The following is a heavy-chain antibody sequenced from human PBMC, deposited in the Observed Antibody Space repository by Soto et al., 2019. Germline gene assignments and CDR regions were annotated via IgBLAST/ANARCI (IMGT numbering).Heavy chain of an antibody. CDR1: GDSVSSNSAA. CDR3: ARVARRWELLGYYYYGMDV. J-gene: IGHJ6*02. D-gene: IGHD1-26*01. CDR2: TYYRSKWYN. Sequence: SQTLSLTCAISGDSVSSNSAAWNWIRQSPSRGLEWLGRTYYRSKWYNDYAVSVKSRITINPDTSKNQFSLQLNSVTPEDTAVYYCARVARRWELLGYYYYGMDVWGQGTTVTSP. V-gene: IGHV6-1*01.